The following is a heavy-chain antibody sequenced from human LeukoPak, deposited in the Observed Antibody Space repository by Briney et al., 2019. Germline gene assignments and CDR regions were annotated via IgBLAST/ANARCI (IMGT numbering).Heavy chain of an antibody. CDR1: GGSISSGGYY. D-gene: IGHD2-21*01. V-gene: IGHV4-30-2*01. Sequence: SETLSLTCTVSGGSISSGGYYWSWIRQPPGKGLEWIGYIYHSGSTYYNPSLKSRVTISVDRSKNQFSLKLSSVTAADTAVYYCARAGGIYCGGDCYGEGYFDYWGQGTLVTVSS. CDR3: ARAGGIYCGGDCYGEGYFDY. CDR2: IYHSGST. J-gene: IGHJ4*02.